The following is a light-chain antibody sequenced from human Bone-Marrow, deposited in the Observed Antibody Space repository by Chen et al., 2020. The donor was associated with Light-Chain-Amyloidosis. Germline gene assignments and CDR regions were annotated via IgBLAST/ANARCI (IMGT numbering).Light chain of an antibody. J-gene: IGLJ1*01. CDR3: SSYTITNTLV. CDR2: EVT. CDR1: SSDVGGDNH. V-gene: IGLV2-14*01. Sequence: QSALTQPASVYGSPGQSITVSCTGTSSDVGGDNHVSWYQQHPDKSPKLIIYEVTNRPSWVPDRFSGSKSDNTASLTISWLQTEDEADYFCSSYTITNTLVFGSGTRVTVL.